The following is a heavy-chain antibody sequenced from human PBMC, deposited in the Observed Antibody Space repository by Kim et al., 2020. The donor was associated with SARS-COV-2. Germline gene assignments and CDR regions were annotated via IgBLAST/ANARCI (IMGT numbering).Heavy chain of an antibody. D-gene: IGHD3-10*01. CDR1: GFTFSGPS. Sequence: GGSLKLSCAASGFTFSGPSIHWVRQASGKGLEWVGRIRNKANSYATGYAASVKGRFTISRDDSKNTAYLQMNSLKTEDTAVYYCTRGGQNYFMDVWGKGT. CDR2: IRNKANSYAT. V-gene: IGHV3-73*01. CDR3: TRGGQNYFMDV. J-gene: IGHJ6*03.